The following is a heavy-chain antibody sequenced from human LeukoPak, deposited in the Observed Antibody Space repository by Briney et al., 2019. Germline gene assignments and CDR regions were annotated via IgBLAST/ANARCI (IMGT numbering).Heavy chain of an antibody. D-gene: IGHD1-1*01. V-gene: IGHV3-7*01. Sequence: GGSLRLSCAASGFTFSSYWMSWVRQAPGKGLEWVANIKQDGSEKYYVDSVKGRFTTSGDNTKNSLHLQMSSLRVEDTAVYYCARDHNDAFDNWGQGTLVTVSS. CDR2: IKQDGSEK. CDR1: GFTFSSYW. CDR3: ARDHNDAFDN. J-gene: IGHJ4*02.